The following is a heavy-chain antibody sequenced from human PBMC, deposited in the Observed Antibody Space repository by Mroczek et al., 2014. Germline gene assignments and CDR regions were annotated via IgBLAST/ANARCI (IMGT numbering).Heavy chain of an antibody. CDR1: GFTFSSYS. D-gene: IGHD3-3*01. CDR2: ISSSSSYI. V-gene: IGHV3-21*01. Sequence: VQLVESGGGLVKPGGSLRLSCAASGFTFSSYSMNWVRQAPGKGLEWVSSISSSSSYIYYADSVKGRFTISRDNAKNSLYLQMNSLRAEDTAVYYCARDPGITIFGVVIEAPYYFDYWAREPWSPSPQ. CDR3: ARDPGITIFGVVIEAPYYFDY. J-gene: IGHJ4*02.